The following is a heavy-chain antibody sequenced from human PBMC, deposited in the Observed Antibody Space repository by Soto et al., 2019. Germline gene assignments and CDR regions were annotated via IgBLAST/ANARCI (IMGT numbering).Heavy chain of an antibody. V-gene: IGHV4-4*07. CDR2: IYSSGNN. J-gene: IGHJ5*02. D-gene: IGHD3-3*01. CDR3: ARGQRFSDWFDP. CDR1: GGTISGYY. Sequence: PSETLSLTCSVSGGTISGYYLSWIRQPAGKGLEWIGRIYSSGNNKYNPSLQSRVTMSLDTSNNQFSLRLTSVTAADTAVYYCARGQRFSDWFDPWGQGTLVTVSS.